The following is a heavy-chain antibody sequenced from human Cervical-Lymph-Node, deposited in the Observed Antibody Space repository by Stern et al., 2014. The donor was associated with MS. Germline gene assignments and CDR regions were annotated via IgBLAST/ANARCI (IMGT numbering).Heavy chain of an antibody. CDR3: AKDISPLTGDSCWYFDL. CDR2: IRWNSGSI. D-gene: IGHD7-27*01. J-gene: IGHJ2*01. Sequence: EVQLGESGGGLVQPGRSLRLSCAASGFIFDDYALHWVRQAPGQGLEWVSGIRWNSGSIGYADSVKGRFTISRDNAKNSLYLQMNSLRAEDTALYYCAKDISPLTGDSCWYFDLWGRGTLVTVSS. CDR1: GFIFDDYA. V-gene: IGHV3-9*01.